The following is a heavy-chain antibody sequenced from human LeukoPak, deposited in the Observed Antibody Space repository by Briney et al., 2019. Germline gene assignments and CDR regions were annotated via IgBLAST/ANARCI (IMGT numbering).Heavy chain of an antibody. V-gene: IGHV4-59*12. Sequence: PSETLSLTCTVSGGSISSYYWSWIRQHPGKGPEWIGNIHYSGGTYGNPSLKSRATMSVDTSKNQFSLRLTSVTAADTAVYYCARDQGGYGSFDNWGQGTLVTVSS. CDR1: GGSISSYY. D-gene: IGHD5-12*01. J-gene: IGHJ4*02. CDR3: ARDQGGYGSFDN. CDR2: IHYSGGT.